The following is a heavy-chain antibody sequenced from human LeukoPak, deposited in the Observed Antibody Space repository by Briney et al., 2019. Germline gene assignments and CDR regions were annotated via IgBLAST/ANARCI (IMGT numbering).Heavy chain of an antibody. CDR3: ARKDSSSWYWYFDL. CDR2: IYHSGST. V-gene: IGHV4-4*02. Sequence: SGTLSLTCAVSGGSISSSNWWSWVRQPPGKGLEWIGEIYHSGSTNYNPSLKSRVTISVDKSKNQFSLKLSSVTAADTAVYYCARKDSSSWYWYFDLWGRGTLVTVSS. D-gene: IGHD6-13*01. CDR1: GGSISSSNW. J-gene: IGHJ2*01.